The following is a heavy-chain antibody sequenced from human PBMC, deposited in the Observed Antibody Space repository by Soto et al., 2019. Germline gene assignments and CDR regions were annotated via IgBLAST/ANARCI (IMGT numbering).Heavy chain of an antibody. V-gene: IGHV3-30*18. Sequence: GGSLRLSCAASGFTFSSYGMHWVRQAPGKGLEWVAVISYDGSNKYYADSVKGRFTISRDNSKNTLYLQMNSLRAEDTAVYYCAKQGKTTRSLYYFDYWGQGTLVTVSS. CDR3: AKQGKTTRSLYYFDY. CDR2: ISYDGSNK. J-gene: IGHJ4*02. D-gene: IGHD4-4*01. CDR1: GFTFSSYG.